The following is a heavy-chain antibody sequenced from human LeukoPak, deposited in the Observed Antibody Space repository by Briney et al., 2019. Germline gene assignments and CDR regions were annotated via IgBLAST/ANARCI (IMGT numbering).Heavy chain of an antibody. V-gene: IGHV7-4-1*02. CDR3: ARTYYTVTPTLSYYYYYMDV. Sequence: AASVTVSYKASGYTFTSYAMNWVRQAPGQGLEWMGWINTNTGNPTYAQGFTGRFVFSLDTSVSTAYLQTSSLKAEDTAVYYCARTYYTVTPTLSYYYYYMDVWCKGTTVTVSS. J-gene: IGHJ6*03. D-gene: IGHD4-11*01. CDR2: INTNTGNP. CDR1: GYTFTSYA.